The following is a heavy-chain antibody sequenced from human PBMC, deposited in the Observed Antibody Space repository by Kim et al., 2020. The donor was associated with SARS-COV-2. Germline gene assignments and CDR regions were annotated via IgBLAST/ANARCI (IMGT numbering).Heavy chain of an antibody. CDR2: INHSGST. V-gene: IGHV4-34*01. D-gene: IGHD2-15*01. CDR3: ASGRGYCSGGSCYSWNRGANWFDP. J-gene: IGHJ5*02. CDR1: GGSFSGYY. Sequence: SETLSLTCAVYGGSFSGYYWSWIRQPPGKGLEWIGEINHSGSTNYNPSLKSQVTISVDTSKNQFSLKLSSVTAADTAVYYCASGRGYCSGGSCYSWNRGANWFDPWGQGTLVTVSS.